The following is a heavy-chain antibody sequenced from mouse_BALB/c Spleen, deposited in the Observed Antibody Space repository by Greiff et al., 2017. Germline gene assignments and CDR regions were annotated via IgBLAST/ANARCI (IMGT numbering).Heavy chain of an antibody. CDR3: AREEDYGSSYYFDY. CDR1: GYTFTDYN. V-gene: IGHV1S29*02. Sequence: VQLQQAGPELVKPGASVKISCKASGYTFTDYNMHWVKQSHGKSLEWIGYIYPYNGGTGYNQKFKSKATLTVDNSSSTAYMELRSLTSEDSAVYYCAREEDYGSSYYFDYWGQGTTLTVSS. D-gene: IGHD1-1*01. CDR2: IYPYNGGT. J-gene: IGHJ2*01.